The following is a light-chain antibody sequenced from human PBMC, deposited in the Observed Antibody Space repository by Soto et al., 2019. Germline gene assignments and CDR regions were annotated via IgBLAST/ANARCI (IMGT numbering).Light chain of an antibody. V-gene: IGKV3-15*01. CDR3: QQGHNWPLT. CDR2: GAS. CDR1: KSFNSR. Sequence: EIVMTQSPATLSLSPGKRPALSSRATKSFNSRLAWYQQKPGQPPRLLIYGASTRATGVPARFTGSESGSEFTLTISGLQSEDFAVYYCQQGHNWPLTFGQGTRLEI. J-gene: IGKJ2*01.